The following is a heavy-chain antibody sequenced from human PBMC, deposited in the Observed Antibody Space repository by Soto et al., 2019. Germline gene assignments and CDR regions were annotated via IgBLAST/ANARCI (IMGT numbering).Heavy chain of an antibody. D-gene: IGHD2-8*01. CDR3: TKSRRSVLMVYGFGGMDV. Sequence: GGSLRLSCAASGFSVSDYAMSWVRQAPGKGLEWVSSISGSGDGTYYGDSVRGRFTLSRDTSQKTLYLQMNNLRGEDTAVYFCTKSRRSVLMVYGFGGMDVWGRGTTVTVSS. V-gene: IGHV3-23*01. CDR1: GFSVSDYA. CDR2: ISGSGDGT. J-gene: IGHJ6*02.